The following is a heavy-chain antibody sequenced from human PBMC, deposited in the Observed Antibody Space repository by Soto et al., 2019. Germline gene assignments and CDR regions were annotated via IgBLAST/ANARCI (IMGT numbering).Heavy chain of an antibody. CDR2: ISSSSSYT. V-gene: IGHV3-11*06. CDR1: GLTFSDYY. Sequence: GGSLRLSCAASGLTFSDYYMSGIRQAPGKGLECVSYISSSSSYTNYADSVKGRFTISRDNAKNSLYLQMNSLRAEDTAVYYCARVPLSGWFDPWGQGTLVTVSS. CDR3: ARVPLSGWFDP. J-gene: IGHJ5*02.